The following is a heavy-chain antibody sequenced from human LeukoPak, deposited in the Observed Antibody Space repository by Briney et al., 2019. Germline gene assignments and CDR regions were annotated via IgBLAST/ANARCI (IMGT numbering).Heavy chain of an antibody. V-gene: IGHV3-23*01. J-gene: IGHJ3*02. CDR3: ARRGSVVTGPAFDI. CDR2: IGGSGGST. D-gene: IGHD2-21*02. CDR1: GFTFSSYA. Sequence: PGGSLRLSCAASGFTFSSYAMSWVRQAPGKGLEWVSAIGGSGGSTYYADSVKGRFTISRDNSKNTLYLQMNSLRVEDTAVYYCARRGSVVTGPAFDIWGQGTVVTVSS.